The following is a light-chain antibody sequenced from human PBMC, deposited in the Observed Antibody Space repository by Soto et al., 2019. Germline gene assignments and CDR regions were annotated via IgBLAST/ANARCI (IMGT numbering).Light chain of an antibody. J-gene: IGKJ2*01. Sequence: DIQLTQSPSFLSASVGDRVTITCRASQGISSYLAWYQKKPGKAPKLLIYAASTLQSGVPFRFSGSESGTEFTLTISSLQPEDFATYYCQQLNSYPHTFGQGTKLEIK. CDR3: QQLNSYPHT. CDR2: AAS. V-gene: IGKV1-9*01. CDR1: QGISSY.